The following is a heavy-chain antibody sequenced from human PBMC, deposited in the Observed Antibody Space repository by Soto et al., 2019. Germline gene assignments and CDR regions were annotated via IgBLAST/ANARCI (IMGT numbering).Heavy chain of an antibody. Sequence: PGVSLRLSCVASGFTVDDYAMHWVRQAPGKGLEWVSGISANGDTIDYADSVKGRFTISRDNAKNSLFLQMNSLRPEDTALYYCAKDMKWGGMTTIHYFDSWGQGT. V-gene: IGHV3-9*01. D-gene: IGHD4-17*01. CDR1: GFTVDDYA. CDR2: ISANGDTI. J-gene: IGHJ4*02. CDR3: AKDMKWGGMTTIHYFDS.